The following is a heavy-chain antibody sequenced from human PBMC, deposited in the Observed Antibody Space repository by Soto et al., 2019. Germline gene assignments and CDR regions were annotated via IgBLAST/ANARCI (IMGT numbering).Heavy chain of an antibody. CDR3: AKEGRYCSGGSCNDHYYYGMDV. Sequence: QVQLVESGGGVVQPGRSLRLSCAASGFTFSSYGMHWVRQAPGKGLEWVAVISYDGSNKYYADSVKGRFTISRDNSKNTVDLQMNSLRAEDTAVYYCAKEGRYCSGGSCNDHYYYGMDVWGQGTTVTVSS. V-gene: IGHV3-30*18. CDR2: ISYDGSNK. D-gene: IGHD2-15*01. J-gene: IGHJ6*02. CDR1: GFTFSSYG.